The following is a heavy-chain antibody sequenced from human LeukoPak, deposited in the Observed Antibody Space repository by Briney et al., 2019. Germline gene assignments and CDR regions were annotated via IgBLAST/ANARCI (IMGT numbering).Heavy chain of an antibody. CDR3: ARLSLQIFDAFDI. Sequence: GGSLRLSCAASGFTFSSYSMNWVRQAPGKGLEWVSSISSSSNYIYYADSVKGRLTISRDNAKNSLYLQMNSLRAEDTAVYYCARLSLQIFDAFDIWGQGTVVTVSS. J-gene: IGHJ3*02. V-gene: IGHV3-21*01. CDR2: ISSSSNYI. CDR1: GFTFSSYS. D-gene: IGHD5-24*01.